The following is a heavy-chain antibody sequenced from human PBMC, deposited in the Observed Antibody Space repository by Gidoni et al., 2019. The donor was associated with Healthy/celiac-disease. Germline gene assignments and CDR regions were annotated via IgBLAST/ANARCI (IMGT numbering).Heavy chain of an antibody. CDR1: GFTFSSYS. CDR2: ISSSSSTI. Sequence: EVQLVESGGGLVQPGGSLRLSCAASGFTFSSYSMNWVRQAPGKGLEWVSYISSSSSTIYYADSVKGRFTISRDNAKNSLYLQMNSLRAEDTAVYYCARGGLIAAADPKYYYYGMDVWGQGTTVTVSS. CDR3: ARGGLIAAADPKYYYYGMDV. V-gene: IGHV3-48*01. D-gene: IGHD6-13*01. J-gene: IGHJ6*02.